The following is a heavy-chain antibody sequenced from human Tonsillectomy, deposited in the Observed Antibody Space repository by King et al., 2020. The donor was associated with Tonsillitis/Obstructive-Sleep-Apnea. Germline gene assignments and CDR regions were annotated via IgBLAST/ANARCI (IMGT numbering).Heavy chain of an antibody. CDR3: ARGPNWFDP. V-gene: IGHV4-59*01. CDR2: IYYTGRT. Sequence: VQLQESGPGLVKPSETLSLTCTVSGVSINSYYWSWIRQPPGKGLEWIGYIYYTGRTTYNPSLRSRVTISLHKSNNQFSLNLSSVTGADTALYYCARGPNWFDPWGQGTLVTVSS. J-gene: IGHJ5*02. CDR1: GVSINSYY.